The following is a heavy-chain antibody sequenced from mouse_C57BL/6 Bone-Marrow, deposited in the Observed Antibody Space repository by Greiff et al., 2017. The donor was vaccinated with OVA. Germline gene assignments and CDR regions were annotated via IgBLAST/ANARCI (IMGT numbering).Heavy chain of an antibody. V-gene: IGHV1-82*01. CDR2: IYPGDGDT. CDR1: GYAFSSSW. J-gene: IGHJ2*01. CDR3: ARGYYGSSYLYYFDY. D-gene: IGHD1-1*01. Sequence: VQLQQSGPELVKPGASVKISCKASGYAFSSSWMNWVKQRPGKGLEWIGRIYPGDGDTNYNGKFKGKATLTADKSSSTAYMQLSSLTSEDSAVYFVARGYYGSSYLYYFDYWGQGTTLTVSS.